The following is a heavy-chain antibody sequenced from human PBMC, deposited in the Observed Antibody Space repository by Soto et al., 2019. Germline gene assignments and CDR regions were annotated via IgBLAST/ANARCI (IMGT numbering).Heavy chain of an antibody. V-gene: IGHV4-30-4*01. J-gene: IGHJ5*02. D-gene: IGHD4-17*01. CDR3: ARDRKATTSPRYNWFDP. CDR2: IHYTGST. CDR1: GGSISSVDYY. Sequence: PSETLSLTCTVSGGSISSVDYYWIWIRHAPGKGLEWIGYIHYTGSTDYNPSLKSRVTMSVDTSDNQFSLKLTSVTAADTAVYYCARDRKATTSPRYNWFDPWGPGTLVTVSS.